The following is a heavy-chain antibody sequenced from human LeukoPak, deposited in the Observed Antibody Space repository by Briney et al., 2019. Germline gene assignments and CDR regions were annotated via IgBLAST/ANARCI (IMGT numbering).Heavy chain of an antibody. V-gene: IGHV3-21*01. Sequence: GSLRLSCAASGFTFTSYSMNWVRQAPGKGLEWVSSISSTSSYIYYADSVKGRFTISRDNAKNSLYLQMNSLRAEDTAVYYCARDDTQGRGNEYYDALDFWGQGTMVTVSS. CDR3: ARDDTQGRGNEYYDALDF. CDR2: ISSTSSYI. CDR1: GFTFTSYS. D-gene: IGHD4-23*01. J-gene: IGHJ3*01.